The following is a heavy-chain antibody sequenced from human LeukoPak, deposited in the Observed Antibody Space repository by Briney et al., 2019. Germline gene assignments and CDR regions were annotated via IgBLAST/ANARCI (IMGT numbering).Heavy chain of an antibody. J-gene: IGHJ6*02. CDR3: ARRGRYGMDV. CDR1: GFTFSNYG. V-gene: IGHV3-48*04. D-gene: IGHD3-10*01. CDR2: ISSSGSTI. Sequence: GGSLRLSCEASGFTFSNYGMNWVRQAPGKGLEWVSYISSSGSTIYYADSVKGRFTISRDNAKNSLYLQMNSLRAEDTAVYYCARRGRYGMDVWGQGTTVTVSS.